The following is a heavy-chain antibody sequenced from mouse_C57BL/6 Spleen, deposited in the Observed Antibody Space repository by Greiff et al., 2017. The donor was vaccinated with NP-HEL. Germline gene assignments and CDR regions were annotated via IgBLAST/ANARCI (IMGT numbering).Heavy chain of an antibody. Sequence: QVQLQQSGPELVKPGASVKISCKASGYAFSSSWMNWVKQRPGKGLEWIGRIYPGDGDTNYNGKFKGKATLTADKSSSTAYMQLSSLTSEDSAVYFCARERGSTMVTAETWFAYWGQGTLVTVSA. CDR1: GYAFSSSW. CDR2: IYPGDGDT. CDR3: ARERGSTMVTAETWFAY. D-gene: IGHD2-2*01. J-gene: IGHJ3*01. V-gene: IGHV1-82*01.